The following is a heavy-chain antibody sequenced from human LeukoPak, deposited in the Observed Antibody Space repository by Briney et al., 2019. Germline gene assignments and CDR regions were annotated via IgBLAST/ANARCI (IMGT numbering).Heavy chain of an antibody. CDR2: MYHSGNI. CDR1: GYSITSCYH. Sequence: SETLSLTCIVSGYSITSCYHWWWIRQTPGKGVGWFGIMYHSGNINYNPSLKSRVTVSVDTSKNQFSLKLDSVTAADTAVFYCARLLGSVSFSDVWGQGILVTVSS. V-gene: IGHV4-38-2*02. J-gene: IGHJ4*02. CDR3: ARLLGSVSFSDV. D-gene: IGHD3-10*01.